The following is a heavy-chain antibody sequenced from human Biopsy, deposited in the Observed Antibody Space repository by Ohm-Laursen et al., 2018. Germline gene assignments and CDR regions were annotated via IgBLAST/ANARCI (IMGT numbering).Heavy chain of an antibody. V-gene: IGHV3-66*01. D-gene: IGHD2-15*01. Sequence: SLRLSCAASKFTVRTNSMSWVRLAPGKGLEWVSVIYAGATTYYPDSVKGRFTISRDNSENTVYLQMDSLRGEDTAVYFCARGSGSGFYFDQWGQGTLVTVSS. CDR2: IYAGATT. CDR3: ARGSGSGFYFDQ. J-gene: IGHJ4*02. CDR1: KFTVRTNS.